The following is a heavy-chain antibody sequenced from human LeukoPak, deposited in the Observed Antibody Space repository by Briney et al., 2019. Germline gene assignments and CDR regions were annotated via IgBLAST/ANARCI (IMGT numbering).Heavy chain of an antibody. D-gene: IGHD3-9*01. CDR1: GYTFTIYG. V-gene: IGHV1-18*01. Sequence: AAVKVSCKASGYTFTIYGISWVRQAPGQGLEWMGWISAYNGNTNYAQKLQGRVTMTTDASTRTAYMELRSLRSDDTAVYYCARDFRVRYFDWLSERNDAFDIWGQGKMVTVSS. CDR3: ARDFRVRYFDWLSERNDAFDI. J-gene: IGHJ3*02. CDR2: ISAYNGNT.